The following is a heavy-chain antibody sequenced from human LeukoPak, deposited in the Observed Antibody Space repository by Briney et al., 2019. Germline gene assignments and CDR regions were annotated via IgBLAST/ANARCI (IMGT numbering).Heavy chain of an antibody. CDR1: GFTFDDYA. Sequence: GGSLRLSCAASGFTFDDYAMHWVRQAPGKGLEWVSGISWNSGSIDYADSVKGRFTISRDNAKNSLYLQMNSLGPEDTAFYYCAKGTGRYWTFFDYWGQGTLVTVSS. CDR3: AKGTGRYWTFFDY. CDR2: ISWNSGSI. V-gene: IGHV3-9*01. J-gene: IGHJ4*02. D-gene: IGHD1-26*01.